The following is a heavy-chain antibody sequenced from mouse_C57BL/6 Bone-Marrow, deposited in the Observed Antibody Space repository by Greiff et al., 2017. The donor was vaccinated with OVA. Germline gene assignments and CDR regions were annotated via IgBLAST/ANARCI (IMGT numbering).Heavy chain of an antibody. CDR2: IHPSDSAT. CDR1: GYTFTSYW. Sequence: QVQLQQPGAELVKPGASVTVSCKASGYTFTSYWMHWVKQRPGQGLEWIGMIHPSDSATNYNQKFKGKATLTVDKSSSTAYMQLSSLTSEDSAVYDCAMPPPYYGSRDAMDYWGQGTSVTVSS. CDR3: AMPPPYYGSRDAMDY. J-gene: IGHJ4*01. V-gene: IGHV1-74*01. D-gene: IGHD1-1*01.